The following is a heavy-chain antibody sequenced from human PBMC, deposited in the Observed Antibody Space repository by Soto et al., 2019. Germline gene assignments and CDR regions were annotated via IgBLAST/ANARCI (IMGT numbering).Heavy chain of an antibody. D-gene: IGHD1-7*01. CDR3: AGTTSHQWYYMDV. V-gene: IGHV6-1*01. CDR2: TYYRSRWYN. J-gene: IGHJ6*03. CDR1: GDSVSSNSAA. Sequence: PSQTPSLTCAISGDSVSSNSAAWNWIRQSPSRGLEWLGRTYYRSRWYNDYAVSVRSRITINPDTSKNQFSLQLTSVTPEDTAAYYCAGTTSHQWYYMDVWGKGTTVTVS.